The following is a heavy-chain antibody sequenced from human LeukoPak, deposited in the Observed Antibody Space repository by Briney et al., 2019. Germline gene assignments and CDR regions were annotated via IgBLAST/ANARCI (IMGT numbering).Heavy chain of an antibody. J-gene: IGHJ4*02. V-gene: IGHV3-48*01. Sequence: TGGSLRLSCAASGFTFSSYSMNWVRQAPGKGLEWVSYISSSSSTIYYADSVKGRFTISRDNAKNSLYLQMNSLRAEDTAVYYCATLNGPLFEYWGQGTLVTVSS. D-gene: IGHD2-8*01. CDR2: ISSSSSTI. CDR1: GFTFSSYS. CDR3: ATLNGPLFEY.